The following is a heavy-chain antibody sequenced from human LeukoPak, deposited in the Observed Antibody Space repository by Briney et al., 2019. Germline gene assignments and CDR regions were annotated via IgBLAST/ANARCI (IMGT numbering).Heavy chain of an antibody. J-gene: IGHJ4*02. V-gene: IGHV3-7*01. Sequence: GGSLRLSCVASAFTFARHWMSWVRQAPGKPLEWVATIRQDGGAKYYLDSVKGRFIISRDNARNSLSLQMDSLRVEDTAVYYCARDNTYCSGSRCYDRFDYWGQGTLVTVSS. CDR2: IRQDGGAK. CDR1: AFTFARHW. CDR3: ARDNTYCSGSRCYDRFDY. D-gene: IGHD2-15*01.